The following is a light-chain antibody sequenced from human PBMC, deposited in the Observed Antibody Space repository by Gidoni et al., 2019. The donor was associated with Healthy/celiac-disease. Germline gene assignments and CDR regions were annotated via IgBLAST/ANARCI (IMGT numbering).Light chain of an antibody. Sequence: EIVLTQSPATLSLSPGVSATLSCRASQSISSSYLTWYQQKPGQAPRLLIYGASSRATGIPDRFSGSGSGTDFTLTISRLEPEDFAVYYCQQYGSSPYTFGQGTKLEIK. CDR2: GAS. CDR1: QSISSSY. J-gene: IGKJ2*01. CDR3: QQYGSSPYT. V-gene: IGKV3-20*01.